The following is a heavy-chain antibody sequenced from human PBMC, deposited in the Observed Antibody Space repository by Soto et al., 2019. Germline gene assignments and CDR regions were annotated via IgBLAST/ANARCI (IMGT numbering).Heavy chain of an antibody. J-gene: IGHJ4*02. D-gene: IGHD2-15*01. CDR1: GFTFSSYA. CDR2: ISGSGGST. CDR3: AKVVVDYQVVSNIDY. V-gene: IGHV3-23*01. Sequence: PGGSLRLSCAASGFTFSSYAMSWVRQAPGKGLEWVSAISGSGGSTYYADSVKGRFTISRDNSKNTLYLQMNSLRAEDTAVYYCAKVVVDYQVVSNIDYWGQGTLVTVSS.